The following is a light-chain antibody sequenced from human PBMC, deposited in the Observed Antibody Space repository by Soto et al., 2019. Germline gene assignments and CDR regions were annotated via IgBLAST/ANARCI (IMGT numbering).Light chain of an antibody. J-gene: IGLJ1*01. V-gene: IGLV2-8*01. CDR2: EVS. Sequence: QSALTQPPSASGSPGQSVTISCTGTSSDIGGYNYVSWYQQHPGKAPKFMIYEVSMRPSGVPDRFSGSKSGNTASLTVSGFQAEDEADYYCYSYAGSNLYVFGTGTKVTVL. CDR1: SSDIGGYNY. CDR3: YSYAGSNLYV.